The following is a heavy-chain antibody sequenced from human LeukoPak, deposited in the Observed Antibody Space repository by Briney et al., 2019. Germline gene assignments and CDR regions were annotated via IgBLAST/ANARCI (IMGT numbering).Heavy chain of an antibody. D-gene: IGHD4-11*01. Sequence: GESLKISCKGSGYSFTSYWIGWVRQMPGEGLEWMGIIYPGDSDTRYSPSFQGQVTISADKSISTAYLQWSSLKASDTAMYYCATLYSNYPNWFDPWGQGTLVTVSS. CDR2: IYPGDSDT. CDR1: GYSFTSYW. V-gene: IGHV5-51*01. CDR3: ATLYSNYPNWFDP. J-gene: IGHJ5*02.